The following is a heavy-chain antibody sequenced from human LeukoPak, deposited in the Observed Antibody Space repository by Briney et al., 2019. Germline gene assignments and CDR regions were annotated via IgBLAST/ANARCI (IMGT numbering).Heavy chain of an antibody. V-gene: IGHV4-30-2*01. D-gene: IGHD6-13*01. CDR3: ARVRAAAGTRPFDY. CDR2: IYHSGST. Sequence: SETLSLTCTVSGGSISSGGYYWSWIRQPPGKGLEWIGYIYHSGSTYYNPSLKSRVTISVDRSKNQFSLKLSSVTAADTAVYYCARVRAAAGTRPFDYWGQGTLVTVSS. J-gene: IGHJ4*02. CDR1: GGSISSGGYY.